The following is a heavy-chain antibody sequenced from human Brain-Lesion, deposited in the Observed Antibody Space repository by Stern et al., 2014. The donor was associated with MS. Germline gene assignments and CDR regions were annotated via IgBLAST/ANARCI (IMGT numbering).Heavy chain of an antibody. CDR2: ISYDGSDK. J-gene: IGHJ4*02. CDR3: ANSLGTYSRCGGDCYSRADY. V-gene: IGHV3-30*18. Sequence: QVQLVESGGGVVQPGRSLRLSCAASGFTFTNYGMHWVRPAPGKGLEWVAVISYDGSDKYYADSVKGRFTISRDNSKNTLYLQMNSLRGEDTAMYYCANSLGTYSRCGGDCYSRADYWGQGTLVTVFS. D-gene: IGHD2-21*02. CDR1: GFTFTNYG.